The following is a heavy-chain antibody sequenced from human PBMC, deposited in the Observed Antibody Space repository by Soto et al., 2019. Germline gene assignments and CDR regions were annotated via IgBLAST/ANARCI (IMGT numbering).Heavy chain of an antibody. CDR2: INHSGST. D-gene: IGHD3-10*01. CDR3: ARSSLWFGEPRPTDY. CDR1: GGSFSGYY. Sequence: PSETLSLTCAVYGGSFSGYYWSWIRQPPGKGLEWIGEINHSGSTNYNPSLKSRVTISVDTSKNQFSLKLSSVTAADTAVYYCARSSLWFGEPRPTDYWGQGTLVTVSS. J-gene: IGHJ4*02. V-gene: IGHV4-34*01.